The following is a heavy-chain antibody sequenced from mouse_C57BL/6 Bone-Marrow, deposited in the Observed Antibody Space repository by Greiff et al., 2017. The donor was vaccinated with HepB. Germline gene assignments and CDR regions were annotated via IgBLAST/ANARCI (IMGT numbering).Heavy chain of an antibody. Sequence: VQLQQPGAELVRPGTSVKLSCKASGYTFTSYWMHWVKQRPGQGLEWIGRIHPSDSDTNYNQKFKGKATLTVDKSSSTAYMPLSSLTSEDSAVYYCAINSNYGYWGQGTTLTVSS. D-gene: IGHD2-5*01. V-gene: IGHV1-74*01. CDR3: AINSNYGY. CDR1: GYTFTSYW. CDR2: IHPSDSDT. J-gene: IGHJ2*01.